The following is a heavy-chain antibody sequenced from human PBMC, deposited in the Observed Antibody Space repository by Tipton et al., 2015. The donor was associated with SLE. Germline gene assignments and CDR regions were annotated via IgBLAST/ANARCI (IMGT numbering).Heavy chain of an antibody. Sequence: TLSLTCTVSGGSISSGSYYWSWIRQPAGKGLEWIGRIYTSGGTNYNPSLKSRVTISVDTSKNQFSLKLSSVTAADTAVYYCARGIDAFDIWGQGTMVTVSS. J-gene: IGHJ3*02. CDR3: ARGIDAFDI. CDR2: IYTSGGT. V-gene: IGHV4-61*02. CDR1: GGSISSGSYY.